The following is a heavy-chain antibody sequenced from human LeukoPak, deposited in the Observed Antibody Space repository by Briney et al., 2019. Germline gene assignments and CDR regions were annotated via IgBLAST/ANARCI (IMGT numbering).Heavy chain of an antibody. Sequence: ASVEVSCKASGYTFTSYYMHWVRQAPGQGLEWMGIINPSGGSTSYAQKFHGRVTMTRDMSTSTVYMELSSLRSEDTAVYYCARSRQASSWFDPWGQGTLVTVSS. CDR3: ARSRQASSWFDP. CDR1: GYTFTSYY. CDR2: INPSGGST. J-gene: IGHJ5*02. V-gene: IGHV1-46*01. D-gene: IGHD2/OR15-2a*01.